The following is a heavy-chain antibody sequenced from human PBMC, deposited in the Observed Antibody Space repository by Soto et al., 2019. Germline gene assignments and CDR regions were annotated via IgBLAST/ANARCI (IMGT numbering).Heavy chain of an antibody. D-gene: IGHD3-22*01. CDR3: ARPKMDYDSTGYYFDY. CDR2: IYHSGST. CDR1: GGSISSGGYS. Sequence: SETLSLTCAVSGGSISSGGYSWSWIRQPPGKGLEWIGYIYHSGSTYYNPSLKSRVTISVDRSKNQFSLKLSSVTAADTAVYYCARPKMDYDSTGYYFDYWGQGTLVTVSS. J-gene: IGHJ4*02. V-gene: IGHV4-30-2*01.